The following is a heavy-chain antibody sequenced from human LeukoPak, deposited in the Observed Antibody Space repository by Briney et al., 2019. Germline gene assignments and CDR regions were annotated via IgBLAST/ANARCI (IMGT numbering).Heavy chain of an antibody. CDR3: ARGGGGGPRVVRGVLDY. J-gene: IGHJ4*02. CDR1: GGSISSYY. D-gene: IGHD3-10*01. CDR2: IYYSGST. Sequence: SETLSLTCTVSGGSISSYYWSWIRQPPGKGLEWIGYIYYSGSTNYNPSLKSRVTISVDTSKNQFSLKLSSVTAADTAVYYCARGGGGGPRVVRGVLDYWGQGTLVTVSS. V-gene: IGHV4-59*01.